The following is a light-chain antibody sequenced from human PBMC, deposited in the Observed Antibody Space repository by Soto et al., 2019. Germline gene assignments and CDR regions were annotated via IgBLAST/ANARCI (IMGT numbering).Light chain of an antibody. CDR1: QSVTNY. CDR3: QPRGNWPPLT. CDR2: DAS. Sequence: EIVLTQSPDKLSLSPGERATLSCRASQSVTNYLAWYQQRPGQPPRLLIYDASNRATGIPARFSGSGSGTDFTLTISSLEPEDFAVYYCQPRGNWPPLTFGGGTKVEIK. V-gene: IGKV3-11*01. J-gene: IGKJ4*01.